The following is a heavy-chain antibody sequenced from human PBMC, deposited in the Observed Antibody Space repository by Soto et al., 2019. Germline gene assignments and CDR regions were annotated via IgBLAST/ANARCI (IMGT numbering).Heavy chain of an antibody. CDR1: GYTFTSYG. V-gene: IGHV1-18*01. D-gene: IGHD2-15*01. J-gene: IGHJ6*02. Sequence: QVQLVQSGAEVKKPGASVKVSCKASGYTFTSYGISWVRQAPGQGLEWMGWISAYNGNTNYAQKLQGRVTMTKETSTSTAYMELRSLRSDDTAVYYCARRVEGSGGSCYNFPFVRYYYGMDVWGQGTTVTVSS. CDR3: ARRVEGSGGSCYNFPFVRYYYGMDV. CDR2: ISAYNGNT.